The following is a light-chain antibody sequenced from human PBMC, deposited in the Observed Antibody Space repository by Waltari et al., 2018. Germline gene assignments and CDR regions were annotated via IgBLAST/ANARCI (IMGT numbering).Light chain of an antibody. V-gene: IGLV3-21*04. CDR3: HVWHPHVDPGV. Sequence: SYVVTQPPSVSVAPGETATIPCGGDNIGTYSVHWYQQKAGQAPVLVIFYDRDRPSGFPDRLSGCNAGNTATLTISRVEDGDKARYYCHVWHPHVDPGVFGTGTEVTVL. J-gene: IGLJ1*01. CDR1: NIGTYS. CDR2: YDR.